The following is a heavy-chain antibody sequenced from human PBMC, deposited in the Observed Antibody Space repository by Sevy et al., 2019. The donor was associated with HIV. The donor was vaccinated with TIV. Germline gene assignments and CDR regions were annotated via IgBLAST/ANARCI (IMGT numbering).Heavy chain of an antibody. V-gene: IGHV4-59*08. CDR2: IYYNGHI. Sequence: LSLTCTVSGGSITSLYWNWIRQPPGKGLEWIANIYYNGHINYNPSLKSRVTLSLDTSKNQFSLRLSSVTAADTAMYYCAGENAWGRGYSWDQGTLVTVSS. CDR3: AGENAWGRGYS. J-gene: IGHJ4*02. CDR1: GGSITSLY. D-gene: IGHD1-26*01.